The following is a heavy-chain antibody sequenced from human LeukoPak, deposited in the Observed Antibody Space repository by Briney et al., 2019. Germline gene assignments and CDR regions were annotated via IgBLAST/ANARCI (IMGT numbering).Heavy chain of an antibody. J-gene: IGHJ6*03. CDR2: FNPNSGGT. CDR1: GYTFTGYY. Sequence: ASVKVSCKASGYTFTGYYMHWVRQAPGQGLEWMGWFNPNSGGTSYAQKFQGRVTMTRDTSISTAYMELSRLRSDDTAVYYCARAGPRDYMDVWGKGTTVTVSS. CDR3: ARAGPRDYMDV. V-gene: IGHV1-2*02.